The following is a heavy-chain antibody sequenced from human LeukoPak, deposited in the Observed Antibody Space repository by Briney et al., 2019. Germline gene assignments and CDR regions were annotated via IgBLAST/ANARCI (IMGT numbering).Heavy chain of an antibody. J-gene: IGHJ4*02. CDR1: GGSISSGGYY. Sequence: SRTLSLTCTVSGGSISSGGYYWSWIRQHPGKGLEWIGYIYYSGSTYYNPSLKSRVTISVDTSKNQFSLKLSSVTAADTAVYYCARVAVVNWSFDYWGQGTLVTVSS. CDR3: ARVAVVNWSFDY. D-gene: IGHD5-18*01. V-gene: IGHV4-31*03. CDR2: IYYSGST.